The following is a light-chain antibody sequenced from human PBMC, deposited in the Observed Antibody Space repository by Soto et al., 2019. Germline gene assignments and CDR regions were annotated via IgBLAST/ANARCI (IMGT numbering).Light chain of an antibody. Sequence: DIQVTQSPATLSASVGDRVTITCRASQSSGKWLAWYQQRPGRAPKLLIYKASVLANGVPSRFSGSGSGSEFTLTISSLQPDDFATYYYQQYDTYWTFGQGTKVDI. CDR1: QSSGKW. V-gene: IGKV1-5*03. J-gene: IGKJ1*01. CDR2: KAS. CDR3: QQYDTYWT.